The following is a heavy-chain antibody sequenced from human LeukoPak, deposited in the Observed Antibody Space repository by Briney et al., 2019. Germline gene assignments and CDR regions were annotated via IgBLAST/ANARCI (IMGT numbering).Heavy chain of an antibody. CDR1: GFTFSRHG. J-gene: IGHJ4*02. CDR3: AREGYYGSGSPPSLYFDY. CDR2: TSSDLNVK. D-gene: IGHD3-10*01. V-gene: IGHV3-30*03. Sequence: GRSLRLSCAPSGFTFSRHGIHWVRQAPGKGLEWVAVTSSDLNVKLYADSVKGRFTISRDNSRSTLYLQMKSLRPEDTAIYYCAREGYYGSGSPPSLYFDYWGQGTLVTVSS.